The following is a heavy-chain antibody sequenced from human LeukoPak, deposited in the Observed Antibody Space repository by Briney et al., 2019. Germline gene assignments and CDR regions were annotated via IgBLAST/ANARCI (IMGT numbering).Heavy chain of an antibody. CDR3: ARDLIAVRPGWFGP. V-gene: IGHV1-18*01. D-gene: IGHD6-6*01. Sequence: GASGKASGKASGYTFTTYGISWVRLAPGQGLEWMGWISAYNGNTNYAQQFRGRVTMTTDTSMSTAYMELRSLRSDDTAVYYCARDLIAVRPGWFGPWGQGSLVTVSS. CDR2: ISAYNGNT. CDR1: GYTFTTYG. J-gene: IGHJ5*02.